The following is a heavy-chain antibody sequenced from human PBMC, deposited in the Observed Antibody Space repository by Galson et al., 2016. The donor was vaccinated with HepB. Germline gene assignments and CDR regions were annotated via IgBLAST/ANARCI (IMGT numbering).Heavy chain of an antibody. Sequence: SVTVSCKASGYTFTGYYMHWVRQAPGQGLEWMGWINPNSGGTNYAQKFQGRVTMTRDTSISTAYMELSRLRSDDTAVYYCASRALGYSSGWYEYYFDYWGQGTLVTVSS. J-gene: IGHJ4*02. CDR2: INPNSGGT. CDR3: ASRALGYSSGWYEYYFDY. CDR1: GYTFTGYY. V-gene: IGHV1-2*02. D-gene: IGHD6-19*01.